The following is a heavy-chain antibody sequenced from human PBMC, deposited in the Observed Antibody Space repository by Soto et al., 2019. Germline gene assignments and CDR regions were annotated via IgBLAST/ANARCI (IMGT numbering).Heavy chain of an antibody. D-gene: IGHD2-15*01. CDR3: AKGDCSGGSCYGSDY. CDR1: GFTFNTYA. J-gene: IGHJ4*02. Sequence: EVQLLESGGGLVQPGGSLRLSCVASGFTFNTYAMRWVRQAPGKGLEWVSGISASGGSTYYTDSVKGRFTISRDNSRNTLYLQVNSLRAEDTAVYYCAKGDCSGGSCYGSDYWGQGTLVTVSS. CDR2: ISASGGST. V-gene: IGHV3-23*01.